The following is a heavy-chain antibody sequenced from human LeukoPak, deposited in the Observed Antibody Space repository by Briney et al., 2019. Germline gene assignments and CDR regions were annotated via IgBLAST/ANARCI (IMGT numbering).Heavy chain of an antibody. Sequence: EASVKVSCKASVYTFTNFYIHWVRPAPGQGLEWMGWMNPNSGDTSYAREFQDRVTMTRDTSLSTAYMELSRLRSDDTAVYFCARRPINCIITNCYVDYWGQGTLVTVPS. J-gene: IGHJ4*02. CDR3: ARRPINCIITNCYVDY. D-gene: IGHD2-2*01. CDR1: VYTFTNFY. CDR2: MNPNSGDT. V-gene: IGHV1-2*02.